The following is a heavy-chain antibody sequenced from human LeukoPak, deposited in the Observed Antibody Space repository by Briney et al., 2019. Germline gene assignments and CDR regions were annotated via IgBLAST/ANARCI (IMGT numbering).Heavy chain of an antibody. Sequence: SETLSLTCTLSGGAISGYSWSWIRQPPGKGLEWIGYVYYNGSTNYSPSLKSRVTISVDTSKNQVSLKLSSVTAADTAVYYCARMGIAAGGSSGRWFDPWGQGTLVTVSS. CDR3: ARMGIAAGGSSGRWFDP. J-gene: IGHJ5*02. CDR2: VYYNGST. D-gene: IGHD6-13*01. V-gene: IGHV4-59*13. CDR1: GGAISGYS.